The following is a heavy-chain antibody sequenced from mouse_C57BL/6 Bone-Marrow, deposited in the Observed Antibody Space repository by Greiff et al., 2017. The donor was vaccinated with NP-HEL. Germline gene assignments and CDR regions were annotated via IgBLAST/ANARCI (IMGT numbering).Heavy chain of an antibody. Sequence: VQLQQPGAELVKPGASVKMSCKASGYTFTSYWITWVKQRPGQGLEWIGDIYPGSGSTNYNEKFKSKATLTVDTSSSTAYMQLSSLTSEDSAVYYCARAPITTVVGAGFAYWGQGTLVTVSA. D-gene: IGHD1-1*01. V-gene: IGHV1-55*01. CDR3: ARAPITTVVGAGFAY. CDR1: GYTFTSYW. J-gene: IGHJ3*01. CDR2: IYPGSGST.